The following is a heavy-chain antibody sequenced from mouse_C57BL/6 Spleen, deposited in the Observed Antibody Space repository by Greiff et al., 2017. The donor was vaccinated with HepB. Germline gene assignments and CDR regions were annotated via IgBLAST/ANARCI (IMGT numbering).Heavy chain of an antibody. CDR3: ARRQGGFAY. D-gene: IGHD6-1*01. Sequence: VQLQQSGAELVKPGASVKLSCKASGYTFTSYWMQWVKQRPGQGLEWIGEIDPSDSYTNYNQKFKGKATLTVDTSSSTAYMQLSSLTSEDSAVYYCARRQGGFAYWGQGTLVTVSA. V-gene: IGHV1-50*01. CDR2: IDPSDSYT. J-gene: IGHJ3*01. CDR1: GYTFTSYW.